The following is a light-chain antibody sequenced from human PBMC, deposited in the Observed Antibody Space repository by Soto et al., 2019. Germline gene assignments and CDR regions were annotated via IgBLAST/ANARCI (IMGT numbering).Light chain of an antibody. CDR1: SSNIGSNY. CDR2: RNN. CDR3: AAWDDSLSAL. J-gene: IGLJ3*02. Sequence: QSVLTQPPSASGTPGQRVTISCSGSSSNIGSNYVYWYQQLPGTAPKLLIYRNNQRPSGVPDRFSGSKYGTSASLAISGLRSEDEADYYCAAWDDSLSALFGGGTKLTVL. V-gene: IGLV1-47*01.